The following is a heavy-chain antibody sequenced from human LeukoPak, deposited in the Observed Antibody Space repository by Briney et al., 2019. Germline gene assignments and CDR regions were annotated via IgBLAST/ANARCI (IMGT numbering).Heavy chain of an antibody. CDR1: GYTFTGYY. CDR2: INSRRGGT. Sequence: GGSVKVSCKASGYTFTGYYMHWVRQAPGQGLEWMGWINSRRGGTNYAQKFQGRVTMTRDTSISTAYMELSRLRSDDTAVYYCARDWRGYYDSSGYYMNVPFDYWGQGTLVTVSS. CDR3: ARDWRGYYDSSGYYMNVPFDY. D-gene: IGHD3-22*01. J-gene: IGHJ4*02. V-gene: IGHV1-2*02.